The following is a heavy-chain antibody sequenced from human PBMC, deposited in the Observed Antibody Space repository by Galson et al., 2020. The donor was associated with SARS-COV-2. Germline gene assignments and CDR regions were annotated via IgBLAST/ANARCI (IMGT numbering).Heavy chain of an antibody. V-gene: IGHV1-69*10. J-gene: IGHJ6*03. CDR1: GGTFSSYA. Sequence: SVKVSCKASGGTFSSYAISWVRQAPGQGLEWMGGIIPILGIANYAQKFQGRVTITADKSTSTAYMELSSLRSEDTAVYYCARPQQLTYYYYYMDVWGKGTTVTVSS. CDR3: ARPQQLTYYYYYMDV. D-gene: IGHD6-13*01. CDR2: IIPILGIA.